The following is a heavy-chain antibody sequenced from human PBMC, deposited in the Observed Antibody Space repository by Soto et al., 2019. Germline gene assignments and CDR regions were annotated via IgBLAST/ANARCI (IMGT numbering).Heavy chain of an antibody. CDR3: AKDYSTVTTDPLSVVLFDY. Sequence: PGGSLRLSCAASGFTFSSYAMSWVRQAPGKGLEWVSIITSDGRTYYADSVKGRFTISRDNSKNTVYLQMNSLRAEDTAVCYCAKDYSTVTTDPLSVVLFDYWGQGALVTVSS. CDR1: GFTFSSYA. D-gene: IGHD4-17*01. V-gene: IGHV3-23*01. CDR2: ITSDGRT. J-gene: IGHJ4*02.